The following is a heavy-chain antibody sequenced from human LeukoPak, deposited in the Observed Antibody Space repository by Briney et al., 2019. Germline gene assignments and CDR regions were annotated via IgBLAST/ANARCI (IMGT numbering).Heavy chain of an antibody. D-gene: IGHD1-1*01. CDR1: GFTFTSSA. CDR2: IVVGSGNT. J-gene: IGHJ3*02. Sequence: GASVKVSCKASGFTFTSSAVQWVRQARGQRLEWIGWIVVGSGNTNYAQKFQERVTITRDMSTSTAYMELSSLRSEDTAVYYCAAVPPHPGNDTTGTTVIVGGRKAFDIWGQGTMVTVSS. CDR3: AAVPPHPGNDTTGTTVIVGGRKAFDI. V-gene: IGHV1-58*01.